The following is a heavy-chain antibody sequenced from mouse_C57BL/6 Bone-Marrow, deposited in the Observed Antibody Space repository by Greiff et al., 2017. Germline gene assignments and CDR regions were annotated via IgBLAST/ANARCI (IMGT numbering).Heavy chain of an antibody. D-gene: IGHD1-1*01. J-gene: IGHJ4*01. CDR2: ISNLAYRI. Sequence: EVNVVESGGGLVQPGGSLKLSCAASGFTFSDYGMAWVRQAPRKGPEWVAFISNLAYRIYYADTVTGRFTISRENAKNTLYLEMSSLRSEDTAMYYCARLNYGNAMDYWGQGTSVTVSS. V-gene: IGHV5-15*01. CDR3: ARLNYGNAMDY. CDR1: GFTFSDYG.